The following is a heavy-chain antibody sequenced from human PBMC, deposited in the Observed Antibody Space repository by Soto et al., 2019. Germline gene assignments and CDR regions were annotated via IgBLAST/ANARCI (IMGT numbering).Heavy chain of an antibody. D-gene: IGHD3-22*01. J-gene: IGHJ4*01. CDR1: GGSISSSSFY. CDR3: ARRWKYYYDSSGYYYYGHFDY. Sequence: PSETLSLTCTVSGGSISSSSFYWGWIRQPPGKGLEWIGGIYYSGSTYYNPSLKSRVTISVDTSKNQFSLKLSSVTAADTAVYYCARRWKYYYDSSGYYYYGHFDYWGHGTLVTVSS. CDR2: IYYSGST. V-gene: IGHV4-39*01.